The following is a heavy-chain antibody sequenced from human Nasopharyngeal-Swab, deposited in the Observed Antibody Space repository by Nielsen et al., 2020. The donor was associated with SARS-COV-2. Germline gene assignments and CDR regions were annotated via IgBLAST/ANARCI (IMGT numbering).Heavy chain of an antibody. V-gene: IGHV3-7*03. CDR3: ARPYGYYYYYMDV. Sequence: GCDAPGKGGEWVATIKEDGDEIYYVDSVKGRFTISRDNAKNSLDLQMNSLRADDTAVYYCARPYGYYYYYMDVWGKGTSVTVSS. CDR2: IKEDGDEI. D-gene: IGHD5-18*01. J-gene: IGHJ6*03.